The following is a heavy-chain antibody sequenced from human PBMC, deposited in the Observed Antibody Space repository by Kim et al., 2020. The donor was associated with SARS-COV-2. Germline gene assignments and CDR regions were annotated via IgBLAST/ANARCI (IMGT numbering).Heavy chain of an antibody. CDR1: GFTFSSYA. V-gene: IGHV3-23*01. J-gene: IGHJ5*02. Sequence: GGSLRLSCAASGFTFSSYAMSWVRQAPGKGLEWVSAISGSGGSTYYADSVKGRFTISRDNSKNTLYLQMNSLRAEDTAVYYCAKARGNVLRFLEWLPPFDPWGQGTLFTVSS. D-gene: IGHD3-3*01. CDR2: ISGSGGST. CDR3: AKARGNVLRFLEWLPPFDP.